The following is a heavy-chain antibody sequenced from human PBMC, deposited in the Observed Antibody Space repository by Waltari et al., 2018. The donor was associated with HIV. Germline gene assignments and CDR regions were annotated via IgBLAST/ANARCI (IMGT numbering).Heavy chain of an antibody. CDR2: INPKSDGT. V-gene: IGHV1-2*02. Sequence: QVQLVQSGAEVKKPGASVKVSCKASGYTFTGYYMHWVRQAHGQGLEWMGCINPKSDGTNYAQKFQGRVTMTRDTSTSTAYMELSRLRSDDAALYYCARDRIAVTGSYYYGMDVWGQGTTVTVSS. D-gene: IGHD6-19*01. CDR1: GYTFTGYY. J-gene: IGHJ6*02. CDR3: ARDRIAVTGSYYYGMDV.